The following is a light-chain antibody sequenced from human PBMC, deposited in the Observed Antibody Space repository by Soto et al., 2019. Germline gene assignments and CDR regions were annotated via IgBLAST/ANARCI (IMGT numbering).Light chain of an antibody. Sequence: QSALTQPASVSGSPGQSITISCTGTSTDVGSYNLVSWYQQRPGKAPKLMICEGSKRPSGVPERFSGSKSGTSASLAITGLQAEDEADYYCQAYDYSLTAAVFGGGTKLTVL. CDR3: QAYDYSLTAAV. J-gene: IGLJ3*02. CDR1: STDVGSYNL. V-gene: IGLV2-14*02. CDR2: EGS.